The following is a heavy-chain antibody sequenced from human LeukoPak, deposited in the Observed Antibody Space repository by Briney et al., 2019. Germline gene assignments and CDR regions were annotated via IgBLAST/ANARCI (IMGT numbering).Heavy chain of an antibody. Sequence: GGSLRLSCAASGFTFSSYAMSWVRQAPGKGLEWVSAISGSGGSTYYADSVKGRFTISRDNSKNTLYLQMNSLRAEDTAVYYCAKVPVPYDSSGYYVWGQGTLVTVSS. CDR1: GFTFSSYA. D-gene: IGHD3-22*01. J-gene: IGHJ4*02. CDR3: AKVPVPYDSSGYYV. CDR2: ISGSGGST. V-gene: IGHV3-23*01.